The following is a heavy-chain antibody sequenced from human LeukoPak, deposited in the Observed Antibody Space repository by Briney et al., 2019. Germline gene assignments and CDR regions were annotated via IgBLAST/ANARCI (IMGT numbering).Heavy chain of an antibody. CDR3: ARFEVNYEDNRSFYYFDY. CDR2: IYPGDSET. J-gene: IGHJ4*02. V-gene: IGHV5-51*01. D-gene: IGHD2/OR15-2a*01. Sequence: GESLQISCRVSGYAFASYWIGWVRQVPGKGLEWMGIIYPGDSETKSSPSLQGQVTFSADKSINTAYLQWSSLKASDTAMYYCARFEVNYEDNRSFYYFDYWGQGTLVTVSS. CDR1: GYAFASYW.